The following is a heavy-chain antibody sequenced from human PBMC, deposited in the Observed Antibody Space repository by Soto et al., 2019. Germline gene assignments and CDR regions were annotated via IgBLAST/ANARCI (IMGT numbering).Heavy chain of an antibody. D-gene: IGHD3-10*01. CDR1: GFTFSNAW. CDR2: IKSKTDGGTT. Sequence: EVQLVESGGGLVKPGGSLRLSCAASGFTFSNAWMSWVRQAPGKGLEWVGRIKSKTDGGTTDYAAPVKGRFTISRDDSKNTLYLQMNSLRAEDTAVYYCAPGGLPLHPIDYWGQGTLVTVSS. V-gene: IGHV3-15*01. CDR3: APGGLPLHPIDY. J-gene: IGHJ4*02.